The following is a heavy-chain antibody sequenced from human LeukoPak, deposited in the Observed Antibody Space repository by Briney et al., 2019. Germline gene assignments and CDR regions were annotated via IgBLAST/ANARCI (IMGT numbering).Heavy chain of an antibody. CDR1: GGSISSYY. V-gene: IGHV4-59*08. CDR3: ARHELVRNWHYFDY. J-gene: IGHJ4*02. CDR2: IYFSGST. D-gene: IGHD6-13*01. Sequence: PSETLSLTCTVSGGSISSYYWSWTRQPPGKGLEWIGYIYFSGSTNYNPSLKSRVTISVDTSKNQFSLKLSSVTAADTAVYYCARHELVRNWHYFDYWGQGTLVTVSS.